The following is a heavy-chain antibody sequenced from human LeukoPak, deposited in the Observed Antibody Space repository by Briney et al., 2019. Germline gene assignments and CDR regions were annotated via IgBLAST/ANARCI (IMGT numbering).Heavy chain of an antibody. V-gene: IGHV3-74*01. J-gene: IGHJ4*02. D-gene: IGHD5-18*01. Sequence: PGGSLRLSCAASGFSFSTYWMQWVRQAPGKGLVWVSWINSDGSSTRYAESVKGRSTISRDNAKNSLYLQMSGLRVDDTAVYYCARGYISGTHFDSWGQGTLVTVSS. CDR1: GFSFSTYW. CDR3: ARGYISGTHFDS. CDR2: INSDGSST.